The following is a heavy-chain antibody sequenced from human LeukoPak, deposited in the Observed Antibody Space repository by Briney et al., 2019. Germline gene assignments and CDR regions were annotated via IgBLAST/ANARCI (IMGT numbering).Heavy chain of an antibody. D-gene: IGHD3-22*01. CDR3: ARDLAYYYDSSGCFDY. CDR2: ISSSSSYI. V-gene: IGHV3-21*01. Sequence: GGSLRLSCAASGFTFNNYYMSWIRQAPGKGLEWVSSISSSSSYIYYADSVKGRFTISRDNAKNSLYLQMNSLRAEDTAVYYCARDLAYYYDSSGCFDYWGQGTLVTVSS. CDR1: GFTFNNYY. J-gene: IGHJ4*02.